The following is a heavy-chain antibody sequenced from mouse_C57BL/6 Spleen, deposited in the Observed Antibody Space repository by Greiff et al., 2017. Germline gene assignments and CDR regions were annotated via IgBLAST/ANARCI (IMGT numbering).Heavy chain of an antibody. V-gene: IGHV1-18*01. J-gene: IGHJ4*01. CDR2: INPNNGGT. CDR1: GYTFTDYN. Sequence: EVQGVESGPELVKPGASVKIPCKASGYTFTDYNMDWVKQSHGKSLEWIGDINPNNGGTIYNQKFKGKATLTVDKASSTAYMELRSLTSEDTAVYYCARGNYEAMDYWGQGTSVTVSS. CDR3: ARGNYEAMDY. D-gene: IGHD2-1*01.